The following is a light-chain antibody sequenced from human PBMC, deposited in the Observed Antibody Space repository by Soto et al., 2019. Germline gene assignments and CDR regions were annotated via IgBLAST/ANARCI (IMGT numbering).Light chain of an antibody. CDR3: QSYDSSLSGWL. CDR1: ISNIGAGYN. J-gene: IGLJ3*02. V-gene: IGLV1-40*01. CDR2: GDS. Sequence: QSVLTQPPSVSGAPGQRVTISCTGSISNIGAGYNVHWYQQVPGTAPKLLIYGDSNRPSGVPDRFSGSKSGTSASLAITGLQAEDEADYYCQSYDSSLSGWLFGGGTKVTVL.